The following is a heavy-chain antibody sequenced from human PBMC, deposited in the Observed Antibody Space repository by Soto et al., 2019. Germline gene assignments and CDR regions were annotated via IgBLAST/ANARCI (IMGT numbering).Heavy chain of an antibody. CDR2: ITDSGDDT. J-gene: IGHJ4*02. V-gene: IGHV3-23*01. Sequence: PGGSLRLSYAPSGFTFNNYAMGWVRQAPGKGPEWVSAITDSGDDTYYIDSVKGRFTISRDNSKSTLYLRMNSLRAEDTAIYYCAKLGSSSWSPHYYFDYWGQGTLVTVSS. CDR3: AKLGSSSWSPHYYFDY. CDR1: GFTFNNYA. D-gene: IGHD2-2*01.